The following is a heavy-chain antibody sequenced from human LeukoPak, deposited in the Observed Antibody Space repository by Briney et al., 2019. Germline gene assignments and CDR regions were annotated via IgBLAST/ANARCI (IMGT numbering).Heavy chain of an antibody. CDR3: ARGLVTMVRGVIKGLFGY. CDR1: GYTFTSYD. V-gene: IGHV1-8*01. CDR2: MNPNSGNT. D-gene: IGHD3-10*01. J-gene: IGHJ4*02. Sequence: AASVKVSCKASGYTFTSYDINWVRQATGQGLEWMGWMNPNSGNTGYAQKFQGRVTMTRNTSISTAYMELSSLRSEDTAVYYCARGLVTMVRGVIKGLFGYWGQGTLVTVSS.